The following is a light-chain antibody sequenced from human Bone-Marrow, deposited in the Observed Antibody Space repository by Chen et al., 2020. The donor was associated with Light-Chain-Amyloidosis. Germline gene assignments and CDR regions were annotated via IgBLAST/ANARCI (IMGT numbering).Light chain of an antibody. CDR2: DVS. V-gene: IGLV2-14*01. Sequence: QSALTQPASVSGSPGQSITISCTGTSSDVGGYNYVSWYQQHPGKAPKLMIYDVSNRPSGVSNRFSGSKSGNTASLTISGLQAENEADYYCSSYTRRSTLGVLGGGTKLTVL. CDR3: SSYTRRSTLGV. CDR1: SSDVGGYNY. J-gene: IGLJ3*02.